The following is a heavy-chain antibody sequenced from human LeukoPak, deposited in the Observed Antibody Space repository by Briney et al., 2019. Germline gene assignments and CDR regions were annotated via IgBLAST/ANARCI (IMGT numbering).Heavy chain of an antibody. CDR3: ARVKAGPYYYDSSGYYYSA. Sequence: ASVKVSCKASGYTFTSYDINWVRQAPGQGLEWMGIINPSGGSTSYAQKFQGRVTMTRDMSTSTVYMELSSLRSEDTAVYYCARVKAGPYYYDSSGYYYSAWGQGTLVTVSS. CDR2: INPSGGST. V-gene: IGHV1-46*01. CDR1: GYTFTSYD. J-gene: IGHJ5*02. D-gene: IGHD3-22*01.